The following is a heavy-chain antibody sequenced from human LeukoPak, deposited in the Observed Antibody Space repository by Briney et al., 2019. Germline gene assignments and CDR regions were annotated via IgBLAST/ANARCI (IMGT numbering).Heavy chain of an antibody. Sequence: GASVKVSRKASGYIFTTYAMHWVRQAPGQRLEWMGWINAGNGNTKYSQKFQARVTITRDTSASTAYMDLSSLRSEDTAVYYCARDLGFYYDSSGYYLPDYWGQGTLVTVSP. CDR3: ARDLGFYYDSSGYYLPDY. J-gene: IGHJ4*02. CDR1: GYIFTTYA. V-gene: IGHV1-3*01. CDR2: INAGNGNT. D-gene: IGHD3-22*01.